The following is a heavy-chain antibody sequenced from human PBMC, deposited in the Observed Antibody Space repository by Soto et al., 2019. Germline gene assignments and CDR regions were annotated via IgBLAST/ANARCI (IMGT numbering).Heavy chain of an antibody. V-gene: IGHV5-51*01. D-gene: IGHD2-2*02. CDR3: ATGGYCSSTSCYNFFDY. J-gene: IGHJ4*02. CDR2: IYPGDSDT. CDR1: GYSFTTYW. Sequence: PXESLKISCKGSGYSFTTYWIGWVRQIPGKGLEWMGIIYPGDSDTRYSPSFQGQVTISADKSISTAYLQWSSLKASDTAMYYCATGGYCSSTSCYNFFDYWGQGTLVTVSS.